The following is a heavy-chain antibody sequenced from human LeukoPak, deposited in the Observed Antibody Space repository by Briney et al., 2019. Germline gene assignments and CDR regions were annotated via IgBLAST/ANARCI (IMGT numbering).Heavy chain of an antibody. D-gene: IGHD5-18*01. CDR1: GGSFSAYY. V-gene: IGHV4-34*01. CDR3: ANGYSYGLAFDI. J-gene: IGHJ3*02. CDR2: INHSGST. Sequence: PTETLSLTCALYGGSFSAYYWSWIRQPPGNGLECIGEINHSGSTNYNPSLKSRVTISVDTSKNQFSLKLSSVTAADTAVYYCANGYSYGLAFDIWGKGTMVTVSS.